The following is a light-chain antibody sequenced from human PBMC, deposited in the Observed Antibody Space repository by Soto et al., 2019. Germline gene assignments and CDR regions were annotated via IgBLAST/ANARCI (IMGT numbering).Light chain of an antibody. CDR1: SSDVGGYNY. J-gene: IGLJ2*01. CDR3: SSYTSSSPLVV. V-gene: IGLV2-14*01. CDR2: DVS. Sequence: QSALTQPASVSGSPGQSITISCTGTSSDVGGYNYVSWYQQHPGKAPKLMIYDVSNRPSGVSNRFSGSKSGNTASLTISGLQAEAEADYYCSSYTSSSPLVVFGGGTKLTVL.